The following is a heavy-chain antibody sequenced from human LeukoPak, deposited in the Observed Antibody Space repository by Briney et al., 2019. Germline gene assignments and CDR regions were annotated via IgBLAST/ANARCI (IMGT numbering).Heavy chain of an antibody. CDR3: ARESTYNWFDP. CDR1: GFTFSSYA. CDR2: IWYDGSNK. V-gene: IGHV3-33*08. Sequence: GGSLRLSCAASGFTFSSYAMHWVRQAPGKGLEWVAVIWYDGSNKYYADSVKGRFTISRDNSKNTLYLQMNSLRAEDTAVYYCARESTYNWFDPWGQGTLVTVSS. J-gene: IGHJ5*02.